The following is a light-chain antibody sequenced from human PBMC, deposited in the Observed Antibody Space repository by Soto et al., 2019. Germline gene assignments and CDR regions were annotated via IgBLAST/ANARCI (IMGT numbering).Light chain of an antibody. CDR3: QSYDSSLSGHVV. J-gene: IGLJ2*01. CDR1: SSNLGSGFD. CDR2: YND. V-gene: IGLV1-40*01. Sequence: QSVLTQPPSVSGAPGQRGTISCTGGSSNLGSGFDVQWYQQLPGTAPKLLIYYNDNRPSGVPDRFSGSKSGTSASLAITGLQADDEADYYCQSYDSSLSGHVVFGGGTKLTVL.